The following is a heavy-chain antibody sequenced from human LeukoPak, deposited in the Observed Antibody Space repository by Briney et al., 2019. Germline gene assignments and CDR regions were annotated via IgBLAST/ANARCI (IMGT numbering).Heavy chain of an antibody. J-gene: IGHJ4*02. CDR1: GYTFTSYG. Sequence: ASVKVSCKASGYTFTSYGISWVRQAPGQGLEWMGWISAYNGNTNYAQKLQGRVTMTTDTSTSTAYMELRSLRSDDTAVYYCAREVYCSSTSCYYDSDYWGQRTLVTVSS. V-gene: IGHV1-18*01. CDR3: AREVYCSSTSCYYDSDY. D-gene: IGHD2-2*01. CDR2: ISAYNGNT.